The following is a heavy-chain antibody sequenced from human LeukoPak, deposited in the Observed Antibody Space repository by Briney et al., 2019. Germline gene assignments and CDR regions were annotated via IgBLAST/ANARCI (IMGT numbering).Heavy chain of an antibody. CDR2: ISYSGST. CDR3: ATLLNYYDSGSPRYFDY. D-gene: IGHD3-10*01. Sequence: SETLSLTCTVSGASMSSSSYYWGWIRQPPGKGLEWIGSISYSGSTYYNPSLKSRVTISIDTSKNQFSLKLSSVTAADTAVYYCATLLNYYDSGSPRYFDYWGQGTLVTVSS. CDR1: GASMSSSSYY. V-gene: IGHV4-39*07. J-gene: IGHJ4*02.